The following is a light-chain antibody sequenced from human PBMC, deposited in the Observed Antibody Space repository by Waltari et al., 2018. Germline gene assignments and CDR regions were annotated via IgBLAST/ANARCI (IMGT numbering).Light chain of an antibody. CDR1: NIGGKT. CDR2: DDY. Sequence: SYVLTQPPSVSVAPGQTATITCGGNNIGGKTVHWYQQKPGQAPVLVVYDDYYRPSGIPERFAGYNSGNTAALNIRWVEAGDEADYYCQVWDSSSDRPVFGGGTKVFVL. V-gene: IGLV3-21*02. J-gene: IGLJ3*02. CDR3: QVWDSSSDRPV.